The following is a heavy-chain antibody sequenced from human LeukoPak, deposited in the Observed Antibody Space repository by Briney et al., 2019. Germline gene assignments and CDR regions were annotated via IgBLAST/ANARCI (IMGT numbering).Heavy chain of an antibody. CDR2: IYTSGST. Sequence: SETLSLTCTVSGGSISSGSYYWSWIRQPAGKGLEWNGRIYTSGSTNYNPSLKSRVTISVDTSKNQFSLKLSSVTAADTAVYYCASSFNRGYCSSTSCYNRFDYWGQGTLVTVSS. V-gene: IGHV4-61*02. CDR1: GGSISSGSYY. J-gene: IGHJ4*02. D-gene: IGHD2-2*02. CDR3: ASSFNRGYCSSTSCYNRFDY.